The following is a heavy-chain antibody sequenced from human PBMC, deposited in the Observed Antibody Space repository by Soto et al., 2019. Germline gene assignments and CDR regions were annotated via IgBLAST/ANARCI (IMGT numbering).Heavy chain of an antibody. CDR2: INAGNVNT. CDR3: ASPPRGYCSGGRCYSLYFQH. J-gene: IGHJ1*01. V-gene: IGHV1-3*01. D-gene: IGHD2-15*01. CDR1: GYTFTSYA. Sequence: ASVKVSCKASGYTFTSYAMHWVRQAPGQRLEWMGWINAGNVNTKYSQKFQGRVTITRDTSASTAYMELSSLRSEDTAVYYCASPPRGYCSGGRCYSLYFQHWGQGTLVTVSS.